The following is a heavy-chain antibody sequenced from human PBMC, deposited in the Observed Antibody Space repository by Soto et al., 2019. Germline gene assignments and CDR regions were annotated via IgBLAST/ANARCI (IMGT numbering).Heavy chain of an antibody. D-gene: IGHD2-15*01. J-gene: IGHJ4*02. CDR2: IYYSGST. CDR3: ARGVNRVVIYLGY. V-gene: IGHV4-59*01. Sequence: PSETLSLTCTVSGGSISSYYWSWIRQPPGKGLEWIGYIYYSGSTNYNPSLKRRVTISVDTSKNQFSLKLSSVTAADTAVYYCARGVNRVVIYLGYWGQGTLVTVSS. CDR1: GGSISSYY.